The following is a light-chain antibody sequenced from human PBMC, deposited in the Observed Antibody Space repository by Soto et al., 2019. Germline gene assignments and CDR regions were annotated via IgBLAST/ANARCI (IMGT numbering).Light chain of an antibody. CDR3: SSYTPSSTYV. Sequence: QSALTQPASVSGSPGQSITISCTGSTSDIGGYDYVSWYQPYPGKAPRLIIYAVNSRPSGVSNRFSGSKSGNTASLTISGLQAEDEADYHCSSYTPSSTYVFGTGTKLTVL. CDR1: TSDIGGYDY. V-gene: IGLV2-14*03. CDR2: AVN. J-gene: IGLJ1*01.